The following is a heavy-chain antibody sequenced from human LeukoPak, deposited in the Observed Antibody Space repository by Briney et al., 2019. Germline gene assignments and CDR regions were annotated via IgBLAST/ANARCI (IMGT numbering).Heavy chain of an antibody. D-gene: IGHD2-8*02. CDR2: INPSGSST. CDR3: ARGLGKGGRGVGYYYYMDV. CDR1: GYSFTSHY. V-gene: IGHV1-46*01. J-gene: IGHJ6*03. Sequence: ASVKVSCKASGYSFTSHYMHWVRQAPGQGLEWMGLINPSGSSTLYAQKFQGRVTMTRDMSTTTDYMELSSLRSEDTAVYYCARGLGKGGRGVGYYYYMDVWGKGTTVTVSS.